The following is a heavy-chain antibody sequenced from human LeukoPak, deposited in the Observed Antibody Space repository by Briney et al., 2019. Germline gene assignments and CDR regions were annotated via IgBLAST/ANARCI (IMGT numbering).Heavy chain of an antibody. CDR2: INRSGST. CDR1: GGSFSGYY. V-gene: IGHV4-34*01. CDR3: ARLLDPYYYDSTDY. Sequence: SETLSLTCAVYGGSFSGYYWSWIRQPPGKGLEWIGEINRSGSTNYNPSLKSRVTISVDTSKNQFSLKLSSVTAADTAVYYCARLLDPYYYDSTDYWGQGTLVTVSS. D-gene: IGHD3-22*01. J-gene: IGHJ4*02.